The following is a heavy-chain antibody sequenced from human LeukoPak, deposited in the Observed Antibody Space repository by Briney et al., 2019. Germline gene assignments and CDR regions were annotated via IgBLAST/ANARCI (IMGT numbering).Heavy chain of an antibody. CDR2: IFTDGSTT. V-gene: IGHV3-74*01. CDR3: ARELPREVTLDS. CDR1: EFDFFSYG. Sequence: GGSLRLSCVASEFDFFSYGMQWVRQAPGKGMVWVSRIFTDGSTTSYADSVKGRFTISRDNAKNTLYLEMKSLRVEDTAVYYCARELPREVTLDSWGQGTLVTVSP. D-gene: IGHD2-21*02. J-gene: IGHJ5*01.